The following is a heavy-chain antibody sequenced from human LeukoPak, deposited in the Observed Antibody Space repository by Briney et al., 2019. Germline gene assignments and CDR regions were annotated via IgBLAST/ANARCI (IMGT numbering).Heavy chain of an antibody. D-gene: IGHD4-11*01. V-gene: IGHV3-15*01. CDR1: GFTFTNAG. CDR3: TTDYSKSAPHYYMDV. Sequence: GGSLRLSYAASGFTFTNAGMSWVRQAPGKGLEWVGRIKSKIDGGTTDYTAPVKGRFTFSRDDSENTLYLQMNSLKTEDSAVYYCTTDYSKSAPHYYMDVWGKGTTVTVSS. J-gene: IGHJ6*03. CDR2: IKSKIDGGTT.